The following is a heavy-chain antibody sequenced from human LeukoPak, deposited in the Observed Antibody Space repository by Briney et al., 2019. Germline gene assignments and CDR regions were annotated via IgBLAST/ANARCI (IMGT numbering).Heavy chain of an antibody. J-gene: IGHJ4*02. Sequence: RSSETLSLTCTVSGGSISSYYWSWLRQPPGKGLEWIGYIYTSGSTNYNPSLKSRVTISVDTSKNQFSLKLSSVTAADTAVYYCARHRVDRGAMATRYYFDYWGQGTLVTVSS. CDR1: GGSISSYY. V-gene: IGHV4-4*09. D-gene: IGHD5-18*01. CDR2: IYTSGST. CDR3: ARHRVDRGAMATRYYFDY.